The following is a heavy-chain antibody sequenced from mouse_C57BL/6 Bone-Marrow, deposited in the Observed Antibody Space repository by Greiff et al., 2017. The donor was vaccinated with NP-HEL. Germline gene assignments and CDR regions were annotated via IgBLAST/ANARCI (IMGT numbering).Heavy chain of an antibody. CDR2: IYPRSGNT. CDR1: GYTFTSYG. Sequence: QVQLQQSGAELARPGASVKLSCKASGYTFTSYGISWVKQRPGQGLEWIGEIYPRSGNTYYNEKFKGKATLTADKSSSTAYMELRSLTSEDSAVYFCARKRTTVVRGRWYCDVWGTGTTVTVSA. CDR3: ARKRTTVVRGRWYCDV. J-gene: IGHJ1*03. V-gene: IGHV1-81*01. D-gene: IGHD1-1*01.